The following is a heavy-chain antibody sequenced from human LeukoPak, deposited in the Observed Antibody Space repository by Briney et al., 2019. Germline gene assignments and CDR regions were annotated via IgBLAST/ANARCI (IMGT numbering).Heavy chain of an antibody. CDR2: SGSTT. Sequence: GGSLRLSCAASGFIFSNYAMTWVRQAPGKGLGWVSSSGSTTDYSDSVKGRFTISRDNSKNTLYLQMNSLRADDTAVYYCTRDSSYGDYSTAFDYWGQGALATVSS. CDR3: TRDSSYGDYSTAFDY. CDR1: GFIFSNYA. D-gene: IGHD4-17*01. V-gene: IGHV3-23*01. J-gene: IGHJ4*02.